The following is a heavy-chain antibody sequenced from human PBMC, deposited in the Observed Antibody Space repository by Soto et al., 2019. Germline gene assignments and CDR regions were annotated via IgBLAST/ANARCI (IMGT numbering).Heavy chain of an antibody. CDR2: ISAYNGNT. J-gene: IGHJ6*02. D-gene: IGHD5-12*01. CDR1: CYTFTSYG. V-gene: IGHV1-18*01. Sequence: ASVKVSCKASCYTFTSYGISWVRQAPGQGLEWMGWISAYNGNTNYAQKLQGRVTMTTDTSTSTAYMELRSLRSDDTAVYYCAREGVVATSVRFLYYYYGMDVWGQGTTVTVSS. CDR3: AREGVVATSVRFLYYYYGMDV.